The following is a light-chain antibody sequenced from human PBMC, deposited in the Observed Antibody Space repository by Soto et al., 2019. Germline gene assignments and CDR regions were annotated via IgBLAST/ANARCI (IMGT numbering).Light chain of an antibody. CDR1: SSDVGGYNY. CDR3: SSYAVSNNYPYV. Sequence: QSALTQPPSASGSPGQSVTISCTGTSSDVGGYNYVSWYQQHPGKAPKLMIYEVSKRPSGVPDRFSGSKSGNTASLTGSGLQAQDEADYYCSSYAVSNNYPYVCVTGTKLPVL. CDR2: EVS. V-gene: IGLV2-8*01. J-gene: IGLJ1*01.